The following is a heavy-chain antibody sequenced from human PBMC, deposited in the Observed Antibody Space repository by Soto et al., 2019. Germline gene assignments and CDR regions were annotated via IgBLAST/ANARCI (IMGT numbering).Heavy chain of an antibody. CDR3: ARERGRGGANY. J-gene: IGHJ4*02. Sequence: QVQLVQSGAEVKKPGASVKVSCKASGYTFTSYDINWVRQATGQGLEWMGWMNPNSGNTGYAQKFQGRVTMTRNTSITTAYTAQSSLRSEDTAVYYRARERGRGGANYRGQGTLVRVSS. CDR1: GYTFTSYD. CDR2: MNPNSGNT. V-gene: IGHV1-8*01. D-gene: IGHD3-16*01.